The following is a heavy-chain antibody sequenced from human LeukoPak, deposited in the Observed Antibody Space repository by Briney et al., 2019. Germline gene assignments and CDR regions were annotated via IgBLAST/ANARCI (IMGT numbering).Heavy chain of an antibody. CDR3: ASSYCSGGSCYFGDHYGMDV. CDR1: GGTFSSYA. Sequence: ASVKVSCKASGGTFSSYAISWVRQAPGQGLEWMGRIIPILGIANYAQKFQGRVTITADKSTSTAYMELSSLRSEDTAVYYCASSYCSGGSCYFGDHYGMDVWGQGTTVTVSS. J-gene: IGHJ6*02. CDR2: IIPILGIA. V-gene: IGHV1-69*04. D-gene: IGHD2-15*01.